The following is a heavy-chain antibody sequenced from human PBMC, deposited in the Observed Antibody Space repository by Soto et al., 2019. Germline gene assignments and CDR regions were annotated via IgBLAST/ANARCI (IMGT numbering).Heavy chain of an antibody. V-gene: IGHV4-59*01. Sequence: SETLSLTCTVSGGSISSYYWSWIRQPPGKGLEWIGYIYYSGSTNYNPSLKSRVTISVDTSKNQFSLKLSSVTAADTAVYYCARGYSDSGSYWWFDPWGQGTLVTVSS. CDR1: GGSISSYY. CDR2: IYYSGST. CDR3: ARGYSDSGSYWWFDP. D-gene: IGHD1-26*01. J-gene: IGHJ5*02.